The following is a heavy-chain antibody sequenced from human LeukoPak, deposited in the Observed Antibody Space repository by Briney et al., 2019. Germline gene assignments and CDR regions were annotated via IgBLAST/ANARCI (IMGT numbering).Heavy chain of an antibody. CDR1: GFTFSSYS. D-gene: IGHD3-22*01. CDR3: ARDQYYYDSSGWPAFDY. CDR2: ISSSSSYI. Sequence: GGSLRLSCAASGFTFSSYSMNWVRQAPGKGLEWVSSISSSSSYIYYADSVKGRFTISRDNAKNSLYLQMNSLRAEDTAVYYCARDQYYYDSSGWPAFDYWGQGTLVTVSS. J-gene: IGHJ4*02. V-gene: IGHV3-21*01.